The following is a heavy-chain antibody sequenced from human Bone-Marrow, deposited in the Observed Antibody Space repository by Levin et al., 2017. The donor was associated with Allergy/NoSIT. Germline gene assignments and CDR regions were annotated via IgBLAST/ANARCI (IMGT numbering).Heavy chain of an antibody. CDR2: ISGSGGST. J-gene: IGHJ4*02. V-gene: IGHV3-23*01. Sequence: GGSLRLSCVASGFTFNTNAMSWVRQSAAKGLEWVSGISGSGGSTYYADSVRGRFTISRDNSRNTVHLLMNNLGAEDTAVYFCAKQVRVVPTTYRLFDFWGQGTRVTVSS. D-gene: IGHD3-16*02. CDR3: AKQVRVVPTTYRLFDF. CDR1: GFTFNTNA.